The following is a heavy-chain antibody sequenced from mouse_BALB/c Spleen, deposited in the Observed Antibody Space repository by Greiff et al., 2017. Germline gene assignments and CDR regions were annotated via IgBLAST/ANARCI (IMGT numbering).Heavy chain of an antibody. CDR2: INSNGGST. CDR3: ARVFGFLYAMDY. V-gene: IGHV5-6-3*01. Sequence: EVKLMESGGGLVQPGGSLKLSCAASGFTFSSYGMSWVRQTPDKRLELVATINSNGGSTYYPDSVKGRFTISRDNAKNTLYLQMSSLKSEDTAMYYCARVFGFLYAMDYWGQGTSVTVSS. D-gene: IGHD2-2*01. CDR1: GFTFSSYG. J-gene: IGHJ4*01.